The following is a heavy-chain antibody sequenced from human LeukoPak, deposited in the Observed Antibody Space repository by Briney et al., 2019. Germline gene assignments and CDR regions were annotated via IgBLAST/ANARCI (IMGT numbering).Heavy chain of an antibody. D-gene: IGHD6-13*01. CDR3: ARYSSSWYHSYYYGMDV. CDR2: IYYSGST. J-gene: IGHJ6*02. V-gene: IGHV4-59*01. Sequence: SETLSLTCAVYGGTFSDYYWSRIRQPPGKGLEWIGYIYYSGSTNYNPSLKSRVTISVDTSKNQFSLKLSSATAADTAVYYCARYSSSWYHSYYYGMDVWGQGTTVTVSS. CDR1: GGTFSDYY.